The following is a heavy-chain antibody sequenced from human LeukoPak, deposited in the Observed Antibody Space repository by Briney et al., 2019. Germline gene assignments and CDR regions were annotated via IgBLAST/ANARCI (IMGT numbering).Heavy chain of an antibody. CDR2: ISNTKTYI. Sequence: PGGSLRLSCAASGFTFSSYSFNWVRQAPGKGLEWISPISNTKTYINYADSVKGRFTISRDNAKNSLFLHMTSLRAEDTAVYYCVRDGAYYDSAPYNFDFWGQGTLVAVSS. J-gene: IGHJ4*02. CDR1: GFTFSSYS. D-gene: IGHD3-22*01. V-gene: IGHV3-21*01. CDR3: VRDGAYYDSAPYNFDF.